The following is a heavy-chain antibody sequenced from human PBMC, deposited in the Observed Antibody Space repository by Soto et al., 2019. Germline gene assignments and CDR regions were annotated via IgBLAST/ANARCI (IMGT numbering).Heavy chain of an antibody. D-gene: IGHD3-10*01. CDR1: GFTFSSYG. CDR3: AKDHYGSGSQPRFDY. V-gene: IGHV3-30*18. Sequence: QVQLVESGGGVVQPGRSLRLSCAASGFTFSSYGMHWVRQAPGKGLEWVAVISYDGSNKYYADSVKGRFTTSRDNSKNTLYLQMNGLRAEDTAVYYCAKDHYGSGSQPRFDYWGQGTLVTVSS. J-gene: IGHJ4*02. CDR2: ISYDGSNK.